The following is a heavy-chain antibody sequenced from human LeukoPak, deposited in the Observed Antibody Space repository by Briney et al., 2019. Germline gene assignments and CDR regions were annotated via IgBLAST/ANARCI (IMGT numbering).Heavy chain of an antibody. J-gene: IGHJ4*02. CDR1: GGSISSSSYY. D-gene: IGHD6-19*01. CDR2: IYYSGST. V-gene: IGHV4-39*07. Sequence: SETLSLTCTVSGGSISSSSYYWGWIRQPPGKGLEWIGSIYYSGSTYYNPSLKSRVTISVDTSKNQFSLKLSSVTAADTAVYYCARAWGAVAGLLYFDYWGQGTLVTVSS. CDR3: ARAWGAVAGLLYFDY.